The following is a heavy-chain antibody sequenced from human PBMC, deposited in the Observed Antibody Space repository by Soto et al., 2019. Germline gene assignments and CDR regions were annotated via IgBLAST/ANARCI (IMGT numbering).Heavy chain of an antibody. Sequence: SVKVSCKASRVAFSKFIVTWVRQAPGLGLEWVGGIIPIFGTANYAQKFQGRVTITADESTSTSYMEVNNLRSEDTAVYYCARDLSPDYDFWSGYTERPSYYFDYWGPGTLVTVSS. J-gene: IGHJ4*02. CDR1: RVAFSKFI. V-gene: IGHV1-69*13. D-gene: IGHD3-3*01. CDR2: IIPIFGTA. CDR3: ARDLSPDYDFWSGYTERPSYYFDY.